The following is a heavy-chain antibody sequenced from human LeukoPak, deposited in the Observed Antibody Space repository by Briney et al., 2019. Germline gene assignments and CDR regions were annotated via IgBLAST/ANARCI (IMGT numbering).Heavy chain of an antibody. D-gene: IGHD3-3*01. CDR2: IYYSGST. V-gene: IGHV4-59*08. CDR3: ARHSGNDFWSGYWRYYFDY. J-gene: IGHJ4*02. Sequence: SETLSLTCTVSGGSISSYYWRWIRQPPGKGLKWIGYIYYSGSTNYNPSLKSRVTISVDTSKNQFSLKLSSVTAADTAVYYCARHSGNDFWSGYWRYYFDYWGQGTLVTVSS. CDR1: GGSISSYY.